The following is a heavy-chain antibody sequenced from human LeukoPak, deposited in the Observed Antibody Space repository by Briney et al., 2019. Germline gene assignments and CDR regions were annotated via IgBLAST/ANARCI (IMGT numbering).Heavy chain of an antibody. CDR2: INHSGST. J-gene: IGHJ5*02. V-gene: IGHV4-34*01. D-gene: IGHD6-13*01. CDR1: GGSFSGYY. Sequence: PSETLSLTCAVYGGSFSGYYWSWIRQPPGKGLEWIGEINHSGSTNYNPSLKSRVTISVDTSKNQFSLKLSSVTAADTAVHYCAREYSSRWYNWFDPWGQGTLVTVSS. CDR3: AREYSSRWYNWFDP.